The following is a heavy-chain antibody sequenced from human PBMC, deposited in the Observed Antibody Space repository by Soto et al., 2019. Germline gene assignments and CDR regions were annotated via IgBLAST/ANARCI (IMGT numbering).Heavy chain of an antibody. Sequence: ASVKVSCKTSGYTFTGHYIHWVRQSPQQGPEWVGEIGPESGATRYAQKFRGRVTMTMDTSITTVYMELKNLSPDDTAVYYCGRGRSGQIVVFYWGQGTPVTVSS. J-gene: IGHJ4*02. CDR3: GRGRSGQIVVFY. CDR1: GYTFTGHY. V-gene: IGHV1-2*02. D-gene: IGHD1-26*01. CDR2: IGPESGAT.